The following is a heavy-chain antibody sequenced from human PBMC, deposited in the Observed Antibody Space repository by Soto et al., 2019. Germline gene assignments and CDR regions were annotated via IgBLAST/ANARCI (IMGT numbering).Heavy chain of an antibody. CDR3: GRDLPSISGRPGGWFDP. CDR1: GFPFSRYW. D-gene: IGHD6-6*01. Sequence: EVQLVESGGGLVQPGGSLSLSCGASGFPFSRYWMSWVRQAPGKGLEWVANIKQDGSEKSYVDSVKGRFSISRDNAKNSLYLQMNSLRVEDTAVYFCGRDLPSISGRPGGWFDPWGQGTLVTVSS. CDR2: IKQDGSEK. J-gene: IGHJ5*02. V-gene: IGHV3-7*01.